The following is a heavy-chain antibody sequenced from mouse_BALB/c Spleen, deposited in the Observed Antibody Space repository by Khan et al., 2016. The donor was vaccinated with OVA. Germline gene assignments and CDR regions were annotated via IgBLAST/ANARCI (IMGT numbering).Heavy chain of an antibody. CDR2: IFPGTGTP. J-gene: IGHJ3*01. Sequence: QVQLQQSGAELVKPGASVKLSCKTSGYTFTSYWIQWVKQRPGQGLGWIGQIFPGTGTPYYNENFKGQATLTVDTSSSTAYMQLSSLTSEDSAVYFCASGYFGNYEFAYWGQGTLVTVSP. CDR1: GYTFTSYW. D-gene: IGHD2-1*01. CDR3: ASGYFGNYEFAY. V-gene: IGHV1S132*01.